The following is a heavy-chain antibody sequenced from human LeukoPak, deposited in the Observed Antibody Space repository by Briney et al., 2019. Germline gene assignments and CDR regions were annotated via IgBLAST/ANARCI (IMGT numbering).Heavy chain of an antibody. J-gene: IGHJ4*02. Sequence: GGSLRLSCAASGFTFSSYAMSWVRQAPGKGLEWVSAISGSGGSTYYADSVRGRFTISRDNSKNTLYLQMNSLRAEDTAVYYCAKGLSRVVTAYDYWGQGTLVTVSS. CDR3: AKGLSRVVTAYDY. CDR2: ISGSGGST. D-gene: IGHD2-21*02. V-gene: IGHV3-23*01. CDR1: GFTFSSYA.